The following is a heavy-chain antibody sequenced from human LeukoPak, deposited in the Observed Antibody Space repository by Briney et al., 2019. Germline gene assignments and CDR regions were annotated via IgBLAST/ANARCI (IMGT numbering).Heavy chain of an antibody. CDR2: INPNSGGT. CDR1: GYTFTGYY. CDR3: ARDRYSSSGGSVGDY. Sequence: ASVKVSCKAPGYTFTGYYMHWVRQAPGQGLEWMGWINPNSGGTNYAQKFQGRVTMTRDTSISTAYMELRRLRSDDTAVYYCARDRYSSSGGSVGDYWGQGTLVTVSS. D-gene: IGHD6-6*01. V-gene: IGHV1-2*02. J-gene: IGHJ4*02.